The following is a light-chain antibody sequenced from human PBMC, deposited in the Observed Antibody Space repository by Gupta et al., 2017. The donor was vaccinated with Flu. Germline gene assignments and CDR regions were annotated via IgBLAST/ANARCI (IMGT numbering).Light chain of an antibody. J-gene: IGKJ4*01. V-gene: IGKV1-9*01. Sequence: DIHLTQSPSFLSASVGDRVTITCRASQGISSYLAWYQLKPGKAPKVLIYAASTLQSGVPSRFSGSGSGTEFTLTISSLQPEDFATYYCQQVNSYPLTFGGGTKVEIK. CDR2: AAS. CDR3: QQVNSYPLT. CDR1: QGISSY.